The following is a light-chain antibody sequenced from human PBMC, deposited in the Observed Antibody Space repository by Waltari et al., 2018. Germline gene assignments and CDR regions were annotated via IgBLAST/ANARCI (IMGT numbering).Light chain of an antibody. Sequence: QSVLTQPPSVSEAPRQRVTISCSGSSSNIGNNAVNWYQQLPGKAPKLLIYYDDLRPSGVSDRLSGSKSGTSASLAISGLQSEDEADYYCAAWDDSLSGPVFGGGTKLTVL. V-gene: IGLV1-36*01. CDR3: AAWDDSLSGPV. CDR2: YDD. CDR1: SSNIGNNA. J-gene: IGLJ3*02.